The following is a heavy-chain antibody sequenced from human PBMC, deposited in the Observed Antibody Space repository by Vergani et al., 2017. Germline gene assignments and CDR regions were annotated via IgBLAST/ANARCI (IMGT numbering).Heavy chain of an antibody. V-gene: IGHV3-30*04. CDR3: ARELQGATDAVDS. CDR2: ISYDGRNT. D-gene: IGHD1-26*01. Sequence: QVQLVESGGGVVQSGRSLRLSCAASLCTFSNYAMHWVRQAPGKGLEWVSVISYDGRNTYYAYSVKGRFTISRDNSKNTLYLQMNSLRAEDTAVYYCARELQGATDAVDSWDGGTMVTVSS. J-gene: IGHJ3*02. CDR1: LCTFSNYA.